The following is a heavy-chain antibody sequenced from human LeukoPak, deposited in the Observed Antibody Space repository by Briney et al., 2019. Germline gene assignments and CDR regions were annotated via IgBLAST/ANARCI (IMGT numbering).Heavy chain of an antibody. V-gene: IGHV3-74*01. J-gene: IGHJ3*02. CDR2: TGTDGSST. CDR3: ARDKYGGNSNAFDI. CDR1: GFTFNSYW. Sequence: HPGGSLRLSCAASGFTFNSYWMHRVRQVPGKGRVWVSHTGTDGSSTTYADYVKGRVSISRDNAKNTLYLQMNSLRAEDTAVYYCARDKYGGNSNAFDIWGQGTLVTVSS. D-gene: IGHD4-23*01.